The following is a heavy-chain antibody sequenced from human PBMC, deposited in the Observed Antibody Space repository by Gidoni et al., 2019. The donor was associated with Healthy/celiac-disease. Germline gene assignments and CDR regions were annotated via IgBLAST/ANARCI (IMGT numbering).Heavy chain of an antibody. Sequence: EVQLLESGGGLEQPGGTWRLSWAASGLTLGSYAMSWVRQAPGKGLEWVSAISGSGGSTYYADSVKGRFTISRDNSKNTLYLQMNSLRAEDTAVYYCAKDPPSYDSSGFWYFDLWGRGTLVTVSS. CDR1: GLTLGSYA. CDR2: ISGSGGST. V-gene: IGHV3-23*01. D-gene: IGHD3-22*01. CDR3: AKDPPSYDSSGFWYFDL. J-gene: IGHJ2*01.